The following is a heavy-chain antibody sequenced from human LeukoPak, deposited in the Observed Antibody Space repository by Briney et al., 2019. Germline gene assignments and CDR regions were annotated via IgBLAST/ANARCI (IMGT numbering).Heavy chain of an antibody. J-gene: IGHJ5*02. CDR1: GFTVRSNY. D-gene: IGHD3-3*01. Sequence: GGSLRLSCAASGFTVRSNYMSWVRQAPGKGLKWISVIYSGGTTYYADSVKGRFTISRDNSRNTLYLQMNSLSAEDTAVYYCARVFGVVILGGWFDPWGQGTLVTVSS. CDR2: IYSGGTT. V-gene: IGHV3-66*01. CDR3: ARVFGVVILGGWFDP.